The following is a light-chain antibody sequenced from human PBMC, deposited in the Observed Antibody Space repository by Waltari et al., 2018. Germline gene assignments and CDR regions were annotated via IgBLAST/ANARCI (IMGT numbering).Light chain of an antibody. CDR3: QTWGTGILSWV. CDR1: SGHSSYV. V-gene: IGLV4-69*01. Sequence: QLVLTQPPSASASLGASVKLTCTLSSGHSSYVIAWHQHQPGKGPRYLMKVNSDGSHFKGDGFPDRFSGSSLGAERYLTSSSLQSEDGADYYCQTWGTGILSWVFGGGTKLTAL. J-gene: IGLJ3*02. CDR2: VNSDGSH.